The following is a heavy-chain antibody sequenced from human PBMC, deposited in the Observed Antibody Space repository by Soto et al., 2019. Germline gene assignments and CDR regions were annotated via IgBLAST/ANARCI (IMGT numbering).Heavy chain of an antibody. Sequence: PGESLKISCKGSGYSFTSYWIGWVRQMPGKGLEWMGIIYPGDSDTRYSPSFQGQVTISADKSISTAYLQWSSLKASGTAIYYCARTAAAGKYYYGVDVWGQGTTGSVSS. CDR2: IYPGDSDT. J-gene: IGHJ6*02. V-gene: IGHV5-51*01. D-gene: IGHD6-13*01. CDR1: GYSFTSYW. CDR3: ARTAAAGKYYYGVDV.